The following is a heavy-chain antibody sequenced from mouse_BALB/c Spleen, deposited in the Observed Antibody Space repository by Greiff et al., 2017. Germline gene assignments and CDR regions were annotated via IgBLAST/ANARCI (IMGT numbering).Heavy chain of an antibody. CDR3: ARDGSYYRYDVDY. CDR2: ISDGGSYT. D-gene: IGHD2-14*01. CDR1: GFTFSDYY. V-gene: IGHV5-4*02. J-gene: IGHJ4*01. Sequence: DVKLVESGGGLVKPGGSLKLSCAASGFTFSDYYMYWVRQTPEKRLEWVATISDGGSYTYYPDSVKGRFTISRDNAKNNLYLQMSSLKSEDTAMYYCARDGSYYRYDVDYWGQGTSVTVSS.